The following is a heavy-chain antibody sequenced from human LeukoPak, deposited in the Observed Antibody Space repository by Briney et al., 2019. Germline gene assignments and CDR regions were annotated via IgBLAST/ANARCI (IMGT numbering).Heavy chain of an antibody. J-gene: IGHJ4*02. CDR2: ISSSGSGK. Sequence: GGSLRLSCAASGFSFSSYEMTWVRQAPGKGLEWVSFISSSGSGKNYADSVKGRFTISRDNAKNSLYLQMNSLRADDTAVYYCARSYYGVDYWGQGTLVTVSS. D-gene: IGHD1-26*01. CDR1: GFSFSSYE. CDR3: ARSYYGVDY. V-gene: IGHV3-48*03.